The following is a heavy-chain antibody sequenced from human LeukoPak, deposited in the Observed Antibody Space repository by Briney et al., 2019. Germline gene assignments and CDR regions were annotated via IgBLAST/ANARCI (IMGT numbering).Heavy chain of an antibody. CDR3: ARDRRYYYDSSGYWGRLDAFDI. CDR1: GYTFTGYY. CDR2: INPNSGGT. V-gene: IGHV1-2*06. D-gene: IGHD3-22*01. J-gene: IGHJ3*02. Sequence: AASVKVSCKASGYTFTGYYMHWVRQAPGQGLEWMGRINPNSGGTNYAQKFQGRVTMTRDTSISTAYMELRRLRSDDTAVYYCARDRRYYYDSSGYWGRLDAFDIWGQGTMVTVSS.